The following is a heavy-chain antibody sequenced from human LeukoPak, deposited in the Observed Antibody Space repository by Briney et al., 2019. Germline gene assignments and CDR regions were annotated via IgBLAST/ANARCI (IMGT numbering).Heavy chain of an antibody. J-gene: IGHJ4*02. D-gene: IGHD3-22*01. CDR3: ARGTDYYDSSGYIGDFDY. CDR2: INAGNGNT. Sequence: ASVKVSCKASGYTFTSYAMHWVRQAPGQRLEWMGWINAGNGNTKYSQKFQGRVTITRDTSASTAYMELSSLRSEDTAVYYCARGTDYYDSSGYIGDFDYWGQGTLVTVSS. CDR1: GYTFTSYA. V-gene: IGHV1-3*01.